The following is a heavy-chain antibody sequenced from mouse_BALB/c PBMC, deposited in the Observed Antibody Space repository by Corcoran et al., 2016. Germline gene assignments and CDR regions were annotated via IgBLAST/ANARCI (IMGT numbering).Heavy chain of an antibody. Sequence: QIQLVQSGPELKKPGETVKISCKASGYTFTNYGMNWVKQAPGKGLKWMGWINTYTGEPTYADDFKGRFAFSLETSASTAYLQINNLKNEDTATYFCARGDWERDLYAMDYWGQGTSVTVSS. CDR1: GYTFTNYG. CDR3: ARGDWERDLYAMDY. V-gene: IGHV9-3-1*01. D-gene: IGHD4-1*01. CDR2: INTYTGEP. J-gene: IGHJ4*01.